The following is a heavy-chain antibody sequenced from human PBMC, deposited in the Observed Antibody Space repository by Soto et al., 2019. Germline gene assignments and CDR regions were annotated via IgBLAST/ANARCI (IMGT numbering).Heavy chain of an antibody. D-gene: IGHD6-13*01. CDR3: ARDFVRDMAAAEVFHP. CDR2: ISAYNGNT. V-gene: IGHV1-18*01. CDR1: GYTFTSYG. J-gene: IGHJ5*02. Sequence: ASVKVSCKASGYTFTSYGISWVRQAPGQGLEWMGWISAYNGNTNYAQKLQGRVTMTTDTSTSTAYMELRSLRSDDTAVYYCARDFVRDMAAAEVFHPWGQGNLVTVSS.